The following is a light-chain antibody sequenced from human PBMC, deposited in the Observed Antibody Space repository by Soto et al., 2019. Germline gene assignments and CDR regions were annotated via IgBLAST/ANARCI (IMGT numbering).Light chain of an antibody. CDR2: AAS. CDR3: QKWLA. J-gene: IGKJ1*01. CDR1: QGISNY. V-gene: IGKV1-27*01. Sequence: DIQMTQSPSSLSASVGDRVTITCRASQGISNYLAWYQQQPGKVPKLLIYAASTLQSGVPSRFSGSGSGTDFTLTISSLQPEDVATYYCQKWLAFGQGTKVEIK.